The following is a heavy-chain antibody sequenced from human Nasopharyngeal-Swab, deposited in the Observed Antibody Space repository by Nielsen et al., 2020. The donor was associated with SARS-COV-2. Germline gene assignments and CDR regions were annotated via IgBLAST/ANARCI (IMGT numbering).Heavy chain of an antibody. CDR2: IKKDGSEK. CDR1: AFTFSNYW. Sequence: GGSLRLSCAASAFTFSNYWMSWARQAPGKGLEWVAHIKKDGSEKYYMDSVKGRFTISRDNAKNSLYLQMNSLRAEDTAVYYCARDQAYSRFGELSSVPDSWGQGTLVTVSS. CDR3: ARDQAYSRFGELSSVPDS. D-gene: IGHD3-10*01. J-gene: IGHJ4*02. V-gene: IGHV3-7*03.